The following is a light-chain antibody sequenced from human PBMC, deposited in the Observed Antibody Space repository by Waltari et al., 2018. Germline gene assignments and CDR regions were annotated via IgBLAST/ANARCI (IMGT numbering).Light chain of an antibody. CDR1: QSVANY. CDR2: DAS. J-gene: IGKJ4*01. V-gene: IGKV3-11*01. CDR3: QQRSDWPT. Sequence: EIVLTQAPTTLSLSPGERDTLSCRASQSVANYLAWYQQKPGQARRLLIFDASNRATGIPARFSGSGSGTDFTLTISSLEPEDFAVYYCQQRSDWPTFGGGTKVEIK.